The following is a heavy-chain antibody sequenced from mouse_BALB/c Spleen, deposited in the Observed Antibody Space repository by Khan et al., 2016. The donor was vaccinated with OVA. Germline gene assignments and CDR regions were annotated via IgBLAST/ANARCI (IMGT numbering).Heavy chain of an antibody. CDR1: GFSLSRYN. V-gene: IGHV2-6-4*01. Sequence: QVHVKQSGPGLVAPSQSLSITCTVSGFSLSRYNIHWVRQPPGKGLEWLGMIWGGGGTDYNSTLKSRLSISKDNSKSQVFLKMNSLQTDDTAMYYWARAYYRYDGYYAMDYWGQGTSVTVSS. CDR2: IWGGGGT. CDR3: ARAYYRYDGYYAMDY. J-gene: IGHJ4*01. D-gene: IGHD2-14*01.